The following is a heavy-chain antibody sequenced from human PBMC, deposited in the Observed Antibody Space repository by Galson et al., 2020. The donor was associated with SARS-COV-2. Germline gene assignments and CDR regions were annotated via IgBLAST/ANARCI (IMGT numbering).Heavy chain of an antibody. CDR2: IYYSGTT. Sequence: ASETLSLTCIVSGGSISSSTYYWGWIRQPPGQPPEKGLEWIGTIYYSGTTDYNPSLKSRVTMSVDTSKNQFSLKLSSVTAADTAIYYCASRHGAGIQRGTFDVWGQGTMVTVSS. J-gene: IGHJ3*01. CDR3: ASRHGAGIQRGTFDV. V-gene: IGHV4-39*01. D-gene: IGHD3-10*01. CDR1: GGSISSSTYY.